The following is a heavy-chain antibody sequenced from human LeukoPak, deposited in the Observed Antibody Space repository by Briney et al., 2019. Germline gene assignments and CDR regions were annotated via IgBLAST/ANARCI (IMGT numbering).Heavy chain of an antibody. CDR2: ISSSGSTI. Sequence: GGSLRLSCAASGFTFSDYYMSWIRQAPGKGLEWVSYISSSGSTIYYADSVKGRFTISRDNAKNSLYLQMNSLRAEDTAVYYCARTYYYDSSGWYYYYGMDVWGQGTTVTVSS. D-gene: IGHD3-22*01. CDR1: GFTFSDYY. CDR3: ARTYYYDSSGWYYYYGMDV. J-gene: IGHJ6*02. V-gene: IGHV3-11*01.